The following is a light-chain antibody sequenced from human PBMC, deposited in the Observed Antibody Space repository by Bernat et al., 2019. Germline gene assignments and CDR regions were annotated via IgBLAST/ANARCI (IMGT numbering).Light chain of an antibody. V-gene: IGKV3-11*01. CDR1: QTVSRA. J-gene: IGKJ4*01. Sequence: EIVLTQSPATLSLSPGERATLSCRASQTVSRAFAWYQQKPGQAPRLLIYDTSVRATGIPARFSGSRSGTDFTLTISSLEAEDFAFYYCQQRTDWPRLSFGGGTKVEI. CDR3: QQRTDWPRLS. CDR2: DTS.